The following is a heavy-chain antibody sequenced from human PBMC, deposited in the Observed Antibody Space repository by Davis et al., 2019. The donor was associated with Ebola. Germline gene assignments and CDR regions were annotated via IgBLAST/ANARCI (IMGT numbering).Heavy chain of an antibody. D-gene: IGHD6-13*01. CDR1: GYNFTKFA. V-gene: IGHV7-4-1*02. J-gene: IGHJ6*04. Sequence: AASVKVSCKASGYNFTKFAMNWVRQAPGQGLEWMGWINTNTGNPTYAQGFTGRFVFSLDTSVSTAYLQISGLKTEDTAMYYCARVRIAATLSGALYYYYGMDVWGKGTTVTVSS. CDR2: INTNTGNP. CDR3: ARVRIAATLSGALYYYYGMDV.